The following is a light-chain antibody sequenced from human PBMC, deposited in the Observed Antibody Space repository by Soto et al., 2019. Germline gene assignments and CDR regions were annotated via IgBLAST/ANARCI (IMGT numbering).Light chain of an antibody. CDR2: DVS. CDR3: SSYTSSFYV. J-gene: IGLJ1*01. Sequence: QPVLTQRASVSGSPGQSITISCTGTSSDVGGYNYVSWYQQHPGKAPKLMIYDVSNRPSGVSNRFSGSKSGNTASLTISGLQAEDEADYYCSSYTSSFYVFGTGTKVTVL. CDR1: SSDVGGYNY. V-gene: IGLV2-14*01.